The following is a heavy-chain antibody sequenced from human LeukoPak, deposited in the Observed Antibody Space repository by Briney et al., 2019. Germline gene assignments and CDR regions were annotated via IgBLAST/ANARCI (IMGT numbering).Heavy chain of an antibody. Sequence: PGGSLRLSCSASGFTFSSYAMHWVRQAPGKGLEYVSAISSNGGSTYYADSVKGRFTVSRDNAKNSLYLQMNSLRAEDTAVYYCAREPTTVSPPGWGQGTLVTVSS. J-gene: IGHJ4*02. CDR2: ISSNGGST. CDR3: AREPTTVSPPG. V-gene: IGHV3-64*04. CDR1: GFTFSSYA. D-gene: IGHD4-11*01.